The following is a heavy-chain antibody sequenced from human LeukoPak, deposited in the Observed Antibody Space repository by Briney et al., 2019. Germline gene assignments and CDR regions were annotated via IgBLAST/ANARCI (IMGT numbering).Heavy chain of an antibody. CDR1: GYTFTSYG. J-gene: IGHJ5*02. V-gene: IGHV1-18*01. CDR2: ISAYNGNT. Sequence: ASVKVSCKASGYTFTSYGISWVRQAPGQGLEWMGWISAYNGNTNYAQKLRGRVTMTTDTSTSTAYMELRSLRSDDTAVYYCARAPGFLEWSRSGWFDPWGQGTLVTVSS. D-gene: IGHD3-3*01. CDR3: ARAPGFLEWSRSGWFDP.